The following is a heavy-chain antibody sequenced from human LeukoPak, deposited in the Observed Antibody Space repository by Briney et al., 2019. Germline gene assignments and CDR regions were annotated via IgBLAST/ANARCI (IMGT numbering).Heavy chain of an antibody. V-gene: IGHV4-39*07. CDR1: GGSITTTSYF. CDR3: ARVYSSTHNWFDT. CDR2: IYYSGTT. Sequence: SETLSLTCTVSGGSITTTSYFWAWLRQPPGGGLEWLASIYYSGTTYYNSSLKSRVTISVETSKNHFSLKLSSVTAADTALYYCARVYSSTHNWFDTWGQGTQVTASS. J-gene: IGHJ5*02. D-gene: IGHD2-2*01.